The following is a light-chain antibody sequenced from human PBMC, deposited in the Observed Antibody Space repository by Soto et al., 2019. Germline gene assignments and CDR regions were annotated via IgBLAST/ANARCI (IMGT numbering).Light chain of an antibody. CDR1: QTISSTY. J-gene: IGKJ2*01. CDR2: AAS. V-gene: IGKV3-20*01. CDR3: QQYGVSPNT. Sequence: EIVLTQSPGTLSLSPGERATLSCRSSQTISSTYLAWYQQKLGQAPRLLIYAASTRATGIPDRFSGSGSGTDFTLTISRLEPEDFAVYYCQQYGVSPNTFGQGTKVEIK.